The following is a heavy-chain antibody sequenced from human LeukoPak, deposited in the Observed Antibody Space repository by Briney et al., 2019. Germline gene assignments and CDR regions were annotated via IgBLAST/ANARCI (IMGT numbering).Heavy chain of an antibody. CDR3: AKDQFWFGESNAFDY. V-gene: IGHV3-30*02. CDR2: IRYDGSNK. Sequence: RGSLRLSCAASGFTFSSYGMHWVRQAPGKGLEWVAFIRYDGSNKYYADSVKGRFTISRDNSKNTLYLQMNSLRAEDTAVYYCAKDQFWFGESNAFDYWGQGTLVTVSS. J-gene: IGHJ4*02. D-gene: IGHD3-10*01. CDR1: GFTFSSYG.